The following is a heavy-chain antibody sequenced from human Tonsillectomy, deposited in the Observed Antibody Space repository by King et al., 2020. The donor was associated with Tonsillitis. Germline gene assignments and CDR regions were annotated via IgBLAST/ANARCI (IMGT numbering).Heavy chain of an antibody. D-gene: IGHD4-17*01. V-gene: IGHV2-5*02. CDR3: AHARYYYGDYVLALTLWEKNTQFDY. CDR1: GFSLSTSGVG. CDR2: IYWDDDK. J-gene: IGHJ4*02. Sequence: FTLKESGPTLVKPTQTLTLTCTFSGFSLSTSGVGVGWIRQPPGKALEWLALIYWDDDKRYSPSLKSRLTITKDTSKNQVVLTMTNMDPVDTATYYCAHARYYYGDYVLALTLWEKNTQFDYWGQGTLVTVSS.